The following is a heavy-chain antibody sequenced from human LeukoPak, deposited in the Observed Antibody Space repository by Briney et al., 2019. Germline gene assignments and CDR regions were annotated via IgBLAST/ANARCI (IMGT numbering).Heavy chain of an antibody. CDR1: GYTFTGHH. J-gene: IGHJ4*02. CDR2: ISACNGNT. V-gene: IGHV1-18*04. D-gene: IGHD3-10*01. CDR3: ARDYYTYYYGSGSYSFDY. Sequence: ASVKVSCKASGYTFTGHHMHWVRQAPGQGLEWMGWISACNGNTNYAQKLQGRVTMTTDTSTSTAYMELRSLRSDDTAVYYCARDYYTYYYGSGSYSFDYWGQGTLVTVSS.